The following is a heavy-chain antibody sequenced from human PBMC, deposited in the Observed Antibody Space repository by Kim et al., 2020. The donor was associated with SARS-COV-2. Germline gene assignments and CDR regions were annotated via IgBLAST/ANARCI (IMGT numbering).Heavy chain of an antibody. CDR3: ARSGRSSWHYFDY. Sequence: AQKRQGRATMTTDTSTITAYMELRSLRSEDTAVYYCARSGRSSWHYFDYWGQGTLVTVSS. J-gene: IGHJ4*02. D-gene: IGHD6-13*01. V-gene: IGHV1-18*01.